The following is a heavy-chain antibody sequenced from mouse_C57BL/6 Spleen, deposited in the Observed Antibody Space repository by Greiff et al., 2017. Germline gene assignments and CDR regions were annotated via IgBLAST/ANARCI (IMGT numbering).Heavy chain of an antibody. D-gene: IGHD4-1*01. J-gene: IGHJ2*01. CDR3: ARWTGTGYYFDY. Sequence: VQVVESGAELVRPGTSVKVSCKASGYAFTNYLIEWVKQRPGQGLEWIGVINPGSGGTYYNEKFKGKATLTADKASSTAYMQLSSLTSEDSAIYFCARWTGTGYYFDYWGQGTTLTVSS. V-gene: IGHV1-54*01. CDR1: GYAFTNYL. CDR2: INPGSGGT.